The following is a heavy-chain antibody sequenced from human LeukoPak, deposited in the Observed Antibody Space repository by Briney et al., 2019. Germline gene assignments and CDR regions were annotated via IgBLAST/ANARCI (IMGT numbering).Heavy chain of an antibody. V-gene: IGHV3-23*01. CDR3: AKDVSENYDIWGSDRSDY. J-gene: IGHJ4*02. CDR2: ITVSGGRT. CDR1: GFTLTNYA. D-gene: IGHD3-16*02. Sequence: GGSLRLSCAASGFTLTNYAMSGVRQAPGKGLEWVSSITVSGGRTYYADSVKGRFTVSRDNSKNTLYLQMNSLTVEDTAVYYCAKDVSENYDIWGSDRSDYWGQGTLVTVSS.